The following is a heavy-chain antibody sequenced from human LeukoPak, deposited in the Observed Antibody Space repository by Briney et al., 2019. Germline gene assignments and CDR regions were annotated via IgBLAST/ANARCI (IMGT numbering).Heavy chain of an antibody. CDR2: MYYSGST. CDR1: GGSISSGEYY. CDR3: SRPYYYDSRIDP. Sequence: PSETLSLTCTVSGGSISSGEYYWSWIRQPPGKGLEWIGYMYYSGSTYYNPSLKSRATISVDTSKNQFSLKMTSVTAADTAVYYCSRPYYYDSRIDPWGQGTLVTVSS. D-gene: IGHD3-22*01. V-gene: IGHV4-30-4*01. J-gene: IGHJ5*02.